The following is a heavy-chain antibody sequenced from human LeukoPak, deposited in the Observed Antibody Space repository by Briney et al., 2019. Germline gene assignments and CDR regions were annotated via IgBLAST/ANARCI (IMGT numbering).Heavy chain of an antibody. J-gene: IGHJ4*02. D-gene: IGHD6-13*01. CDR3: AKDGIAAATGSPSFDY. Sequence: XXAXXWVRQAPXXGXEWVSGISWNSGSIGYADSVKGRFTISRDNAKNSLYLQMNSLRAEDTALYYCAKDGIAAATGSPSFDYWGQGTLVTVSS. CDR2: ISWNSGSI. V-gene: IGHV3-9*01. CDR1: XXA.